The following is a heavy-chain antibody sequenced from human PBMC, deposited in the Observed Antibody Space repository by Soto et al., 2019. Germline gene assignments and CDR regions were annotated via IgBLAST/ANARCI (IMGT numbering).Heavy chain of an antibody. CDR3: ASHPLQQWLVPASGNDYYYYYGMDV. D-gene: IGHD6-19*01. V-gene: IGHV4-59*08. J-gene: IGHJ6*02. Sequence: SETLSLTCTVSGGSISSYYWSWIRQPPGKGLEWIGYIYYSGSTNYNPSLKSRVTISVDTSKNQFSLKLSSVTAADTAVYYCASHPLQQWLVPASGNDYYYYYGMDVWGQGTTVTVSS. CDR1: GGSISSYY. CDR2: IYYSGST.